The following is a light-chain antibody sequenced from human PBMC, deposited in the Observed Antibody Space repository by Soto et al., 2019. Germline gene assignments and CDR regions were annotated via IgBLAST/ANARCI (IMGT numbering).Light chain of an antibody. Sequence: QSALTQPASGSGSPGQSITISCTGNSSDVGAYNYVSWYQQHPGKAPKLMIYGVSNRPSGISNRFSGSKSGNTASLTISGLQPEDEADYYCNSYAGNIGYVFGTGTKLTVL. CDR3: NSYAGNIGYV. V-gene: IGLV2-14*03. CDR2: GVS. CDR1: SSDVGAYNY. J-gene: IGLJ1*01.